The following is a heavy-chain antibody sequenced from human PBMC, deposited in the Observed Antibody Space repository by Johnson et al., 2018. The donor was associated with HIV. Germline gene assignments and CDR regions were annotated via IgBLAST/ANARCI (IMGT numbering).Heavy chain of an antibody. V-gene: IGHV3-30*19. CDR1: GFTFNPYG. CDR3: ARERASSAFDI. Sequence: QMLLVESGGGVVQPGRSLRLSCAASGFTFNPYGIHWVRRAPGKGLEWVALLSYDGSNKYYADSVKGRFTISRDNSKNTLYLQMNSLRAEDTAVYYCARERASSAFDIWGQGTMVTVSS. J-gene: IGHJ3*02. CDR2: LSYDGSNK.